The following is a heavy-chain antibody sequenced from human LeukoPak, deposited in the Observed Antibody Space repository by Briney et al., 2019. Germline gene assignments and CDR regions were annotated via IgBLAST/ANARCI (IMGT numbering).Heavy chain of an antibody. CDR2: ISAYNGNT. Sequence: ASVKVSCKASGYTFTSYGISWVRQAPGQGLEWMGWISAYNGNTNYAQKLQGRVTMTTDTSTSTAYTELRSLRSDDTAVYYCARVPNSSSWYFYFDYWGQGTLVTVSS. CDR1: GYTFTSYG. J-gene: IGHJ4*02. V-gene: IGHV1-18*01. CDR3: ARVPNSSSWYFYFDY. D-gene: IGHD6-13*01.